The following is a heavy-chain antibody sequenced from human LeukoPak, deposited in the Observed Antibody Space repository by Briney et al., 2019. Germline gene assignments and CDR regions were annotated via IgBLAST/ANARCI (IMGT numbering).Heavy chain of an antibody. CDR1: GGSISSYY. CDR2: IYYSGST. D-gene: IGHD3-10*01. V-gene: IGHV4-59*08. CDR3: ARHAPRGLHYGSGSFNWFDP. J-gene: IGHJ5*02. Sequence: SETLSLTCTVSGGSISSYYWSWIRQPPGKGLEWIGHIYYSGSTNYNPSLKSRVTISVDTSKNQFSLKLSSVTAADTAVYYCARHAPRGLHYGSGSFNWFDPWGQGTLVTVSS.